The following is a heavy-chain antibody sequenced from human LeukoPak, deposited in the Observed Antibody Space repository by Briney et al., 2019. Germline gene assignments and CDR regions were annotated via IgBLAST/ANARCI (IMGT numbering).Heavy chain of an antibody. CDR2: IYHSGST. D-gene: IGHD3-10*01. J-gene: IGHJ3*02. CDR1: GGSISSSNYY. CDR3: ARDVGWHPPGDDAFDI. Sequence: SETLSLTCTVSGGSISSSNYYWGWIRQPPGKGLEWIGSIYHSGSTYYNPSLKSRVTISVDTSKNQFSLKLSSVTAADTAVYYCARDVGWHPPGDDAFDIWGQGTMVTVSS. V-gene: IGHV4-39*07.